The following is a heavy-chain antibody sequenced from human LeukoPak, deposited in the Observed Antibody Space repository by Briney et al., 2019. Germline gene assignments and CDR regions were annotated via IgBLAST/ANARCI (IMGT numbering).Heavy chain of an antibody. CDR1: GYTFTSYD. J-gene: IGHJ5*02. V-gene: IGHV1-8*01. D-gene: IGHD6-13*01. CDR3: ARERSSIAAAGTGWFDP. Sequence: ASVKVSCKASGYTFTSYDINWVRQATGQGLEWMGWMNPNSGNTGYAQKFQGRVTMTRNTSISTAYMELSSLRSEDTAVYYCARERSSIAAAGTGWFDPWGQGTLVTVSS. CDR2: MNPNSGNT.